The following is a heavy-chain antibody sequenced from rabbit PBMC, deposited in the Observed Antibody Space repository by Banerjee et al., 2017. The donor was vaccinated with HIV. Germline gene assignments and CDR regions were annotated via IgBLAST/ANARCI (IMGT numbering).Heavy chain of an antibody. Sequence: QSLEESGGDLVKPGASLTLTCTASGFSFSSRYFMCWVRQAPGKGLEWIGCIYTGSGSTYYASWAKGRFTISKTSSTTVTLQMTSLTVADTATYFCARGLAYASSSGYYIPYYFNLWGPGTLVTVS. CDR1: GFSFSSRYF. J-gene: IGHJ4*01. CDR2: IYTGSGST. V-gene: IGHV1S40*01. CDR3: ARGLAYASSSGYYIPYYFNL. D-gene: IGHD1-1*01.